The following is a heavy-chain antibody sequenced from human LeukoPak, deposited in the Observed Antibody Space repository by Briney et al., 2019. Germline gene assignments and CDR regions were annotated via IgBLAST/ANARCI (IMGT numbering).Heavy chain of an antibody. D-gene: IGHD6-13*01. CDR1: GFTFSSYD. Sequence: RPGGSLRLSCAASGFTFSSYDMPWVRRATGKGLEWVSAIGTAGDTYYPGSVKGRFTISRENAKNSLYLQMNSLRAGDTAVYYCARGDSSSWDPTTDAFDIWGQGTMVTVSS. J-gene: IGHJ3*02. CDR3: ARGDSSSWDPTTDAFDI. CDR2: IGTAGDT. V-gene: IGHV3-13*01.